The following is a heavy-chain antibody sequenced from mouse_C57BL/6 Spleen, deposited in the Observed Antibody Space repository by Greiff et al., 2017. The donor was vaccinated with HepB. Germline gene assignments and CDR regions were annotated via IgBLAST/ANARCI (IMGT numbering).Heavy chain of an antibody. J-gene: IGHJ4*01. CDR1: GYTFTSYW. CDR3: ATVYYDYDGDYYAMDY. Sequence: VKLMESGAELVRPGSSVKLSCKASGYTFTSYWMHWVKQRPIQGLEWIGNIDPSDSETHYNQKFKDKATLTVDKSSSTAYMQLSSLTSEDSAVYYCATVYYDYDGDYYAMDYWGQGTSVTVSS. V-gene: IGHV1-52*01. D-gene: IGHD2-4*01. CDR2: IDPSDSET.